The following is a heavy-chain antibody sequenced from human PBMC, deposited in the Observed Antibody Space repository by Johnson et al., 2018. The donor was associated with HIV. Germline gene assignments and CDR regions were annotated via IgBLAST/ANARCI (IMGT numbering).Heavy chain of an antibody. Sequence: VQLVESGGGVVRPGGSLRLSCAASGFTFNDYGMTWVRQAPGKGLVWVSGINWNGGSTGYADSVKGRFTLSRVNAKNSLYLQMTSLRAEDTALYSCARGRGGDPIAFDIWGQGTMVTVSS. CDR1: GFTFNDYG. CDR2: INWNGGST. CDR3: ARGRGGDPIAFDI. V-gene: IGHV3-20*04. J-gene: IGHJ3*02. D-gene: IGHD3-16*01.